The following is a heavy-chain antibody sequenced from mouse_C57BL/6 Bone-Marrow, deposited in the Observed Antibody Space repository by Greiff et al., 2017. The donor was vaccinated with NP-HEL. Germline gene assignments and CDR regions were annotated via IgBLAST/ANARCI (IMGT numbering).Heavy chain of an antibody. V-gene: IGHV14-1*01. CDR1: GFNIKDYY. J-gene: IGHJ3*01. Sequence: EVQLQQSGAELVRPGASVKFSCTASGFNIKDYYMHWVKQTPDQGLEWIGRISPEDGDTDYAPKFQGKVTMTADTSSNTAYLQLSSLTSEDTAVNYYTFICTGFAYWGQGTLVTVSA. D-gene: IGHD1-1*01. CDR3: TFICTGFAY. CDR2: ISPEDGDT.